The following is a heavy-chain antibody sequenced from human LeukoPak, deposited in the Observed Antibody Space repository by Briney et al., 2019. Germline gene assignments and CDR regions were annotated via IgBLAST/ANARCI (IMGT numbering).Heavy chain of an antibody. CDR2: IYTSGST. V-gene: IGHV4-61*02. CDR1: GGSLSSGNYY. Sequence: SETLSLTCSVSGGSLSSGNYYWSWIRQPAGKGLEWIGRIYTSGSTNYNPSLKSRVTISADMSKSQFSLNLSSVTAADTAVYYCARGSYDFWSGYRETTDYWGQGTLVTVSS. J-gene: IGHJ4*02. D-gene: IGHD3-3*01. CDR3: ARGSYDFWSGYRETTDY.